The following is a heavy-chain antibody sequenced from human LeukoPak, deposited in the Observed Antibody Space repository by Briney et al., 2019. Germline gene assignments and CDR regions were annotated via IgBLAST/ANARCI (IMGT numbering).Heavy chain of an antibody. CDR1: GGSISSSSYY. J-gene: IGHJ5*02. CDR3: ASTVDTAMVSFDP. V-gene: IGHV4-39*01. CDR2: IYYSGST. D-gene: IGHD5-18*01. Sequence: SETLSLTCTVSGGSISSSSYYWGWIRQPPGRGLEWIGSIYYSGSTYYNPSLKSRVTISVDTSKNQFSLKLSSVTAADTAVYYCASTVDTAMVSFDPWGQGTLVTVSS.